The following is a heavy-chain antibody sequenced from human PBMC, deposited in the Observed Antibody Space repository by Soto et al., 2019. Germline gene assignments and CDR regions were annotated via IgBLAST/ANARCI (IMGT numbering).Heavy chain of an antibody. CDR3: ARDMSEHGWYYDSSGPY. V-gene: IGHV1-18*01. J-gene: IGHJ4*02. Sequence: ASVKVSCKASGYTFTSYGISWVRQAPGQGLEWMGWISAYNGNTNYAQKLQGRVTMTTDTSTSTAYMELRSLRSDDTAVYYCARDMSEHGWYYDSSGPYWGQGTLVTVSS. CDR1: GYTFTSYG. CDR2: ISAYNGNT. D-gene: IGHD3-22*01.